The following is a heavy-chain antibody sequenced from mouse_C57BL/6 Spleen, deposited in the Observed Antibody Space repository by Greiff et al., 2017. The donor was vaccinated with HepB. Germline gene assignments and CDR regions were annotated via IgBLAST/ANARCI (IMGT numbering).Heavy chain of an antibody. V-gene: IGHV1-18*01. Sequence: EVQLQQSGPELVKPGASVKIPCKASGYTFTDYNMDWVKQSHGKSLEWIGDINPNNGGTIYNQKFKGKATLTVDKSSSTAYMELRSLTSEDTAVYYCALYYYGSPYWYFDVWGTGTTVTVSS. CDR1: GYTFTDYN. CDR3: ALYYYGSPYWYFDV. CDR2: INPNNGGT. J-gene: IGHJ1*03. D-gene: IGHD1-1*01.